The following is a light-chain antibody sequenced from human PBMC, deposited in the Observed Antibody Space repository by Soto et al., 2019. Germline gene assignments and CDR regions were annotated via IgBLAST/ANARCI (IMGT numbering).Light chain of an antibody. CDR3: CSYAGSNTHVV. J-gene: IGLJ2*01. Sequence: QSALTQPASVSGSPGQSITISCTGTSNDVGSYNLVSWYQQHPGKAPKVMIYEGTKRPSGVSNRFSGSKSGNTASLTISGLRAEDEADYYCCSYAGSNTHVVFGGGTQLTVL. V-gene: IGLV2-23*01. CDR2: EGT. CDR1: SNDVGSYNL.